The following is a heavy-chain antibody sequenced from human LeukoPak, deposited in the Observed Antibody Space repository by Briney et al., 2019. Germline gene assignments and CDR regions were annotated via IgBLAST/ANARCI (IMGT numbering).Heavy chain of an antibody. D-gene: IGHD6-13*01. CDR1: GFTFSSYA. V-gene: IGHV3-23*01. J-gene: IGHJ4*02. CDR2: ISDSASST. CDR3: AKTRPLDSSSWSHGDY. Sequence: PGGSLRLSCAASGFTFSSYAMSWVRQAPGKGLEWVTGISDSASSTYYADSVKGRFTISRDNSKNTLYLQMNSLRAEDTAVYYCAKTRPLDSSSWSHGDYWGQGTLVTVSS.